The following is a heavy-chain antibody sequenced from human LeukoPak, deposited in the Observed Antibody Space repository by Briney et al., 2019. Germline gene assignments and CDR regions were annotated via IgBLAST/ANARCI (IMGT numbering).Heavy chain of an antibody. CDR2: IYTSGST. D-gene: IGHD3-10*01. CDR3: VCGSGSYYGKFDY. CDR1: GGSISSYY. J-gene: IGHJ4*02. Sequence: SETLSLTCTVSGGSISSYYWSWIRQPAGKGLEWLGRIYTSGSTNYNASLKSRVSMSVDTSKNQFSLKLSSVTAADAAVYYCVCGSGSYYGKFDYWGQGTLVTVSS. V-gene: IGHV4-4*07.